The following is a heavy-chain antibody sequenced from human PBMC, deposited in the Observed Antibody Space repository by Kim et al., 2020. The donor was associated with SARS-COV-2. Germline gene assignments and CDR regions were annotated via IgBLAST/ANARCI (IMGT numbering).Heavy chain of an antibody. CDR1: GFTFTSYA. CDR2: LSFDGGNK. CDR3: ARDRIGEQWGLTL. J-gene: IGHJ4*02. D-gene: IGHD6-19*01. Sequence: GGSLRLSCAASGFTFTSYAMHWVRQAPGKGLEWVASLSFDGGNKYYQDSVKGRFTISRDNPKKMMYLQMSSLRVDDTGFYYCARDRIGEQWGLTLWGQGTQVSVSS. V-gene: IGHV3-30*04.